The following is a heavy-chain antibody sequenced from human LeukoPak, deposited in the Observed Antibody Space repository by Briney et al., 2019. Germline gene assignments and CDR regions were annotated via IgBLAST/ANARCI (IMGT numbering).Heavy chain of an antibody. CDR3: ARERPMVRGVTRNNWFDP. CDR2: IIPIFGTA. V-gene: IGHV1-69*13. CDR1: GGTFSSYA. D-gene: IGHD3-10*01. J-gene: IGHJ5*02. Sequence: SVKVSCKASGGTFSSYAISWVRQAPGQGLEWMGGIIPIFGTANYAQKFQGRVTITADESTSTAYMELSSLRSEDTAVYYCARERPMVRGVTRNNWFDPWGQGTLVTISS.